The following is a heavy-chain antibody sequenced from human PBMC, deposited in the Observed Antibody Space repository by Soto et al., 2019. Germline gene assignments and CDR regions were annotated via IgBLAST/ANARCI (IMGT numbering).Heavy chain of an antibody. CDR3: ATLPPRIELRVLPIPT. D-gene: IGHD2-2*02. J-gene: IGHJ5*02. V-gene: IGHV4-4*02. CDR1: GGSISSTNW. CDR2: IYHSGST. Sequence: QVQLQQSGPGLVKPSGTLSLTCAVSGGSISSTNWWTWVRQSPGKRLEWIGEIYHSGSTNYNPSLRGRVPMSVDHYNNQFSLKMTYVPAADTAVYYCATLPPRIELRVLPIPTWGQGTLVTVSS.